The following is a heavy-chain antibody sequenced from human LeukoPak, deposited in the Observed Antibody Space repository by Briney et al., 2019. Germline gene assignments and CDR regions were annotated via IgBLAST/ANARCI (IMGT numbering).Heavy chain of an antibody. D-gene: IGHD2-2*01. CDR2: IYTSGST. Sequence: NPSETLSLTCTVSGGSISSSSYFWGWIRQPPGKGLEWIGRIYTSGSTNYNPSLKSRVTMSVDTSKNQFSLKLSSVTAADTAVYYCARGVVVPAARGYAFDIWGQGTMVTVSS. CDR1: GGSISSSSYF. V-gene: IGHV4-61*05. CDR3: ARGVVVPAARGYAFDI. J-gene: IGHJ3*02.